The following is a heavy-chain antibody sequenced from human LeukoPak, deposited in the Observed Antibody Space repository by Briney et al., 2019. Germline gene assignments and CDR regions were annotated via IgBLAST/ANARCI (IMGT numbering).Heavy chain of an antibody. CDR2: ISLDGDAA. CDR3: AKDKGSHYYESSGYCFDS. Sequence: GGSLRLSCAASGFTFDDYTMHWVRQVPGKGLEWVSLISLDGDAAYYADSVKGRFTISRDNSKNSLYLQMNSLRTDDTALYSCAKDKGSHYYESSGYCFDSWGQGTLVTVSS. V-gene: IGHV3-43*01. J-gene: IGHJ4*02. CDR1: GFTFDDYT. D-gene: IGHD3-22*01.